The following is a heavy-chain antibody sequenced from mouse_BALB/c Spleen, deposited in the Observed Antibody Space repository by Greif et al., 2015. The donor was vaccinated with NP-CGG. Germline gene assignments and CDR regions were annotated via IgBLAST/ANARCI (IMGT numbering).Heavy chain of an antibody. CDR1: GYTFTDYN. V-gene: IGHV1S29*02. CDR3: AREDYGDSPLDY. D-gene: IGHD1-1*01. CDR2: IYPYNGGT. Sequence: VQLQQSGPELVKPGASVKISCKASGYTFTDYNMHWVKQSHGKSLEWIGYIYPYNGGTGYNQKFKSKATLTVDNSSSTAYMELRSLTSEDSAVYYCAREDYGDSPLDYWGQGTSVTVSS. J-gene: IGHJ4*01.